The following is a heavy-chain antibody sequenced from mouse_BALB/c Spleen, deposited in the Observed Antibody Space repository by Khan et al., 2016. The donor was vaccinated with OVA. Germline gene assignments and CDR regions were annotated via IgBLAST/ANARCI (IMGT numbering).Heavy chain of an antibody. J-gene: IGHJ2*01. CDR2: ISYSGNT. CDR3: ARICGGDFDY. V-gene: IGHV3-2*02. CDR1: GYSITSDYA. Sequence: EVELVESGPGLVKPSQSLSLTCTVTGYSITSDYAWNWIRQFPGNKLEWLGFISYSGNTNYNPSLKSRIPITRDTSKNQFFLQLNSVTTEDTATYYCARICGGDFDYWGQGTTLTVSS.